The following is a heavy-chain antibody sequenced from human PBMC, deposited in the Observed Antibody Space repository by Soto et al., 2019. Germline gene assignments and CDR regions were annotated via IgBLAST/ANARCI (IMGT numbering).Heavy chain of an antibody. J-gene: IGHJ4*02. CDR1: GRTFSDSA. D-gene: IGHD3-22*01. CDR3: AAAETYDGSGYAY. CDR2: IVVGSNNR. Sequence: SVKVSCKASGRTFSDSAVQWVRQARGQRLEWIGWIVVGSNNRDYEQKFQQRVTIIRDMSRNTVYMELSRLTADDTAMYYCAAAETYDGSGYAYWGQGTLVTVSS. V-gene: IGHV1-58*01.